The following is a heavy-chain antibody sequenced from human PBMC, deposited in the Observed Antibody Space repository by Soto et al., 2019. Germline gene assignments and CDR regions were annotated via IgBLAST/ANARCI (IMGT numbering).Heavy chain of an antibody. CDR2: INAGNGAT. CDR1: GYSFTSYG. V-gene: IGHV1-3*01. D-gene: IGHD1-7*01. CDR3: ARDRYNWNYEGYYYGMDV. Sequence: QVQLVQSGAEVKKPGASVKVSCKASGYSFTSYGVHWVRQAPGQRLEWMGRINAGNGATEHPQKFQGRVTITRDTSANTAYMGLSRLRSEDTEVYYCARDRYNWNYEGYYYGMDVWGQGTTVTVSS. J-gene: IGHJ6*02.